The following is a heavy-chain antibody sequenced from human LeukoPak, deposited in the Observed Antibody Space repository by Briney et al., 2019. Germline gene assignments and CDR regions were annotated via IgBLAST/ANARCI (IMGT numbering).Heavy chain of an antibody. J-gene: IGHJ4*02. CDR1: GFTFSSYS. V-gene: IGHV3-48*01. Sequence: AGGSLRLSCAASGFTFSSYSMNWVRQAPGKGLEWVSYISSSSSTIYYADSVKGRFTISRDNAKNSLYLQMNSLRAEDAAVCYCARGGSLNFDYWGQGTLVTVSS. CDR2: ISSSSSTI. CDR3: ARGGSLNFDY. D-gene: IGHD1-26*01.